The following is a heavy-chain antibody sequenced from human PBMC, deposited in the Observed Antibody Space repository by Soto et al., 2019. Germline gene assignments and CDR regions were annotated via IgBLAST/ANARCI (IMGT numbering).Heavy chain of an antibody. D-gene: IGHD3-10*01. CDR2: ISGSGGST. J-gene: IGHJ4*02. Sequence: GGSLRLSCAASGFTFSSYAMSWVRQAPGKGLEWVSAISGSGGSTYYADSVKGRFTISRDNSKNTLYLQMNSLRAEDTAVYYCARPSRESLKYGSGSSFDYWGQGTLVTVSS. V-gene: IGHV3-23*01. CDR1: GFTFSSYA. CDR3: ARPSRESLKYGSGSSFDY.